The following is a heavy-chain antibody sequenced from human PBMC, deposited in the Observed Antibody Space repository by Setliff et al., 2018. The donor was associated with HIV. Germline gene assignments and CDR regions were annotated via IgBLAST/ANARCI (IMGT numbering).Heavy chain of an antibody. D-gene: IGHD3-22*01. CDR1: GASITSHY. CDR3: AKEDPYYYETPEGFDP. Sequence: SETLSLTCTVSGASITSHYWNWIRQPPGKGLEWIGEIYHSGSTYYNPSLKSRVTISVDTSKNQFSLKLSSVTSADTAMYYCAKEDPYYYETPEGFDPWGQGTPVTVSS. J-gene: IGHJ5*02. CDR2: IYHSGST. V-gene: IGHV4-59*11.